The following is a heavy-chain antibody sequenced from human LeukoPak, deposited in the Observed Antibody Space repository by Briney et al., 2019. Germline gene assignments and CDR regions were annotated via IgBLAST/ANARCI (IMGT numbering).Heavy chain of an antibody. CDR1: GFTFDDYA. CDR2: ISWNSGSI. J-gene: IGHJ4*02. CDR3: AKDTYYYGSGPV. Sequence: GGSLRLSCAASGFTFDDYAMHWVRQAPGKGLEWVSGISWNSGSIGYADSVKGRFTISRDNAKNSLYLQMNSLRAEDTALYYCAKDTYYYGSGPVWGQGTLVTVSS. V-gene: IGHV3-9*01. D-gene: IGHD3-10*01.